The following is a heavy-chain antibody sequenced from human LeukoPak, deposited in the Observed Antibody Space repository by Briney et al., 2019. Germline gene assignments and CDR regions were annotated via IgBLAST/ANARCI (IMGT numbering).Heavy chain of an antibody. CDR1: GFTFSNAW. D-gene: IGHD3-9*01. CDR2: ISGSGGST. Sequence: PGRSLRLSCAASGFTFSNAWMSWVRQAPGKGLEWVSAISGSGGSTYYADSVKGRFTISRDNSKNTLYLQMNSLRAEDAAVYYCAKDLDRIPYNTYYDILTGYHFDYWGQGTLVTVSS. V-gene: IGHV3-23*01. CDR3: AKDLDRIPYNTYYDILTGYHFDY. J-gene: IGHJ4*02.